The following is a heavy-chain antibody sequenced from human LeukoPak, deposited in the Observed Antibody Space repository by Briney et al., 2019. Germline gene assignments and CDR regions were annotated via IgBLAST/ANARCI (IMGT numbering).Heavy chain of an antibody. D-gene: IGHD3-3*01. CDR1: GYTFTSYG. J-gene: IGHJ4*02. Sequence: ASVKVSCTASGYTFTSYGISWVRQAPGQGLEWMGWISAYNGNTNYAQKLQGRVTMTTDTSTSTAYMELRSLRSDDTAVYYCARGGYYDFWSGYYPFHYWGQGTLVTVSS. V-gene: IGHV1-18*01. CDR2: ISAYNGNT. CDR3: ARGGYYDFWSGYYPFHY.